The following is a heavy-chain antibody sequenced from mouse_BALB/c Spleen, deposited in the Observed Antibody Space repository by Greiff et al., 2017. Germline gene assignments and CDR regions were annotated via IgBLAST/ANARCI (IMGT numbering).Heavy chain of an antibody. D-gene: IGHD2-2*01. CDR3: ASQWLGAY. CDR1: GFAFSSYD. V-gene: IGHV5-12-1*01. J-gene: IGHJ3*01. CDR2: ISSGGGST. Sequence: EVKLEESGGGLVKPGGSLKLSCAASGFAFSSYDMSWVRQTPEKRLEWVAYISSGGGSTYYPDTVKGRFTISRDNAKNTLYLQMSSLKSEDTAMYYCASQWLGAYWGQGTLVTVSA.